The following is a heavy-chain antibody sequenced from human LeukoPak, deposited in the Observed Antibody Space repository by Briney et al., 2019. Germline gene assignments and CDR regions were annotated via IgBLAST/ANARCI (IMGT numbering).Heavy chain of an antibody. CDR3: ASNTVTTYWYFDL. Sequence: SETLSLTCTVSGGSISSGDYYWSWIRQPPGTGLEWIGYIYYSGSTYYNPSLKSRVTISVDTSKNQFSLKLSSVTAADTAVYYCASNTVTTYWYFDLWGRGTLVTVSS. J-gene: IGHJ2*01. CDR2: IYYSGST. D-gene: IGHD4-17*01. CDR1: GGSISSGDYY. V-gene: IGHV4-30-4*08.